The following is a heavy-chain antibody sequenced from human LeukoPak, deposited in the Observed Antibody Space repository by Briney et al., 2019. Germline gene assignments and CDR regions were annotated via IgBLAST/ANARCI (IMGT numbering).Heavy chain of an antibody. D-gene: IGHD3-10*01. CDR3: ARVFFGITMVRGVPGRWFDP. Sequence: SETLSLTCAVYGGSFIGFHWNWIRQAPGKGLEWIGDINHSGSTNYNPSLTSRVTISVDPSKNQFSLNLSSVTAADTAVYYCARVFFGITMVRGVPGRWFDPWGQGTLVTVSS. V-gene: IGHV4-34*01. CDR1: GGSFIGFH. CDR2: INHSGST. J-gene: IGHJ5*02.